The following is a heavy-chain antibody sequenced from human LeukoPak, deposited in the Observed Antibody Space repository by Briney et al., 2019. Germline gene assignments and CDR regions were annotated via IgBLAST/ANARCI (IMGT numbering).Heavy chain of an antibody. CDR2: VSSNSAYI. CDR1: GFTFSAYT. Sequence: GGSLRLSCAASGFTFSAYTMNWVRQAPGKGLEWVSAVSSNSAYIYYADSLRGRFTISRDNAKSLLYLQINSLRADDTAVYYCAREGGRRRASNFDWFDPWGQGSLVTVSS. J-gene: IGHJ5*02. V-gene: IGHV3-21*06. D-gene: IGHD3-16*01. CDR3: AREGGRRRASNFDWFDP.